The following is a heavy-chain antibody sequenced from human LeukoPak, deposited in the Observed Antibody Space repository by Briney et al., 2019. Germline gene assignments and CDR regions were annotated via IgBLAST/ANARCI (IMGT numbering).Heavy chain of an antibody. V-gene: IGHV3-30*02. D-gene: IGHD3-3*02. CDR2: IRYDGTET. J-gene: IGHJ4*02. CDR3: ARGVGFLEWFSLDY. CDR1: GFIFSSYA. Sequence: GGSLRLSCAASGFIFSSYAMHWVRQAPGKGLEWVTFIRYDGTETYYADFVNGRFSISRDNAKNSLYLQMNSLRAEDTAVYYCARGVGFLEWFSLDYWGQGALVTVSS.